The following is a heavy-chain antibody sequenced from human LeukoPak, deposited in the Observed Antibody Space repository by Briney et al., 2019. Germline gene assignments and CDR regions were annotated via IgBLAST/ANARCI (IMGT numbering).Heavy chain of an antibody. CDR2: INHSGST. Sequence: SEPLSLTCAVYGGSFSGYYWSWIRQPPGKGLEWIGEINHSGSTNYNPSLKSRVTISVDTSKNQFSLKLSSVTAADTAVYYCARGRRIEAAGRNWFDPWGQGTLVTVYS. D-gene: IGHD6-13*01. CDR3: ARGRRIEAAGRNWFDP. CDR1: GGSFSGYY. V-gene: IGHV4-34*01. J-gene: IGHJ5*02.